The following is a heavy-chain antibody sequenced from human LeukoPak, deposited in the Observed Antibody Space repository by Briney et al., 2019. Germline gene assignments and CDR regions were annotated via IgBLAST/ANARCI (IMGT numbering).Heavy chain of an antibody. CDR1: GFTFGDQA. V-gene: IGHV3-49*04. J-gene: IGHJ4*02. D-gene: IGHD1-7*01. CDR2: VRSKAYGEGT. Sequence: GGSLSLSCTASGFTFGDQAMSWVRQAPGKGLEWVGLVRSKAYGEGTESAASVKSRFAFSRDDSKSIAYLHMSSLTTEDTAVYFCARGGQLLGKGYFFDYWGQGTVVTVSS. CDR3: ARGGQLLGKGYFFDY.